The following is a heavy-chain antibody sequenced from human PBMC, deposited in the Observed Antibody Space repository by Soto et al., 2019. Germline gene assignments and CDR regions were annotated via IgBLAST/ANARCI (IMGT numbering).Heavy chain of an antibody. CDR3: ARVSASGWHVNGRDYFDS. V-gene: IGHV3-11*01. D-gene: IGHD6-19*01. CDR2: ISSREGTV. CDR1: GFTFSNYY. J-gene: IGHJ4*02. Sequence: QVQLVESGGGLVKPGGSLRLSCAASGFTFSNYYMTWIRQAPGKGLECLSYISSREGTVYYADSVKGRFTISRDNTKNSLYLQMTTLRDEDTAVYCCARVSASGWHVNGRDYFDSWGQGTLVTVSS.